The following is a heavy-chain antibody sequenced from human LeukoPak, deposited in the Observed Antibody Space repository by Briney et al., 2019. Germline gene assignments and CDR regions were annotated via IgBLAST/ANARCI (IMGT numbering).Heavy chain of an antibody. CDR3: ARGRGDCSSTSCYGEFDP. J-gene: IGHJ5*02. CDR2: IYYSGST. D-gene: IGHD2-2*01. CDR1: GGSISSYY. Sequence: PSETLFLTCTVSGGSISSYYWSWIRQPPGKGLEWIGYIYYSGSTNYNPSLKSRVTISVDTSKNQFSLNLSSVIAADTAVYYCARGRGDCSSTSCYGEFDPWGQGTLVTVSS. V-gene: IGHV4-59*01.